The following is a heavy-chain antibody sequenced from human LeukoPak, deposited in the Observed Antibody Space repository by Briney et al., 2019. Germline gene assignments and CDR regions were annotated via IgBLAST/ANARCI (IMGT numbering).Heavy chain of an antibody. V-gene: IGHV3-23*01. CDR1: GFTFSSYA. Sequence: GGSLTLSYAASGFTFSSYAMSWVRQPPGKGLEWVSAISGSGGSTYYADSVKGRFTISRDNSKNTLYLQMNSLRAEDTAVYHCAKDKKGGDYLDYVDYWGQRTLVTVSS. J-gene: IGHJ4*02. CDR3: AKDKKGGDYLDYVDY. CDR2: ISGSGGST. D-gene: IGHD4-17*01.